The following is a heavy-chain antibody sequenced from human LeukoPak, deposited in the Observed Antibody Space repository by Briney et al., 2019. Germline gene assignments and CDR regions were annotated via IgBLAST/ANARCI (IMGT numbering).Heavy chain of an antibody. J-gene: IGHJ4*02. CDR1: GDSISSYH. CDR2: ISYSGGP. D-gene: IGHD3-22*01. V-gene: IGHV4-59*01. Sequence: PSETLSLTCTVSGDSISSYHWSWIRQPPGKGLEWIGYISYSGGPNYNPSHKSRVTISVDTSKNQFSLKLTSVTAADTAVYYCAREYYGSSGYYNDYWGQGALVTVS. CDR3: AREYYGSSGYYNDY.